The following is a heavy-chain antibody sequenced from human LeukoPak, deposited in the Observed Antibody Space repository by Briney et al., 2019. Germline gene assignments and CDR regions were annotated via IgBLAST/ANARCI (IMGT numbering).Heavy chain of an antibody. J-gene: IGHJ6*03. V-gene: IGHV1-46*01. CDR3: ARGPRITLIRGGQWYYYMDV. CDR1: GYTFTIYY. Sequence: GASVKVSCKASGYTFTIYYIHWVRQAPGQGLEWMGLINPSGGGTNYAQKFQGRVSMTRYTSTSTVYMELSSLRSEDTAVYYCARGPRITLIRGGQWYYYMDVWGKGTTVTISS. D-gene: IGHD3-10*01. CDR2: INPSGGGT.